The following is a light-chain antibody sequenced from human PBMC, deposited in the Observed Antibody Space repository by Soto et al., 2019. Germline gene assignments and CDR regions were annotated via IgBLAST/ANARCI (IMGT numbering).Light chain of an antibody. J-gene: IGKJ1*01. Sequence: EIVLTQSPATLSLSPGERATLSCRASLSVGSYLAWYQQKPGQTPRLLIYDASSRATGIPARFSGSGSGTDFTLTVSSLEPEDFAIYFCQQRSSWPRTFGQETKVDIK. V-gene: IGKV3-11*01. CDR2: DAS. CDR1: LSVGSY. CDR3: QQRSSWPRT.